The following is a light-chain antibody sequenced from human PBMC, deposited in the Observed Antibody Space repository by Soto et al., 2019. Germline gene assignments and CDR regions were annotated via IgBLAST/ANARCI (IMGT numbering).Light chain of an antibody. J-gene: IGKJ2*01. CDR1: QGIASG. Sequence: AIQLTQSPSSLAASTGDRVTITCRASQGIASGLAWYQQKPGKAPKLLIQDASSLESGVPSRFSGSGSWTDFTLTISSLXXXXXATYHCQQVNSYPFTFGGGTKLEI. CDR2: DAS. V-gene: IGKV1-13*02. CDR3: QQVNSYPFT.